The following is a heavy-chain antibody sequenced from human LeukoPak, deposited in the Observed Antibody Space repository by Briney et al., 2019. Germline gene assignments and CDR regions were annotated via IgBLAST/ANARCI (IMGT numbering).Heavy chain of an antibody. CDR3: ARGGGYSYGTGFDY. D-gene: IGHD5-18*01. V-gene: IGHV1-69*05. Sequence: SVKVSCKASGGTFSSYAISWVRQAPGQGLEWMGGIIPIFGTSNYAQKFQGRVTITTDESTSTAYMELSSLRSEDTAVYYCARGGGYSYGTGFDYWGQGTLVTVSS. CDR2: IIPIFGTS. J-gene: IGHJ4*02. CDR1: GGTFSSYA.